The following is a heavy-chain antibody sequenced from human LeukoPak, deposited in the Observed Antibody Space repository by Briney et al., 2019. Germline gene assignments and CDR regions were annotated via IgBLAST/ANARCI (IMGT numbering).Heavy chain of an antibody. CDR1: GFTFSSYW. D-gene: IGHD6-13*01. CDR3: ARDRPYSSSWYGEAFDI. J-gene: IGHJ3*02. CDR2: IKQDGSEK. V-gene: IGHV3-7*01. Sequence: LPGGSLRLSCAASGFTFSSYWMSWVRQAPGKGLEWVANIKQDGSEKYYVDSVKGRFTISRDNAKNSLYLQMNSLRAEDTAVCYCARDRPYSSSWYGEAFDIWGQGTMVTVSS.